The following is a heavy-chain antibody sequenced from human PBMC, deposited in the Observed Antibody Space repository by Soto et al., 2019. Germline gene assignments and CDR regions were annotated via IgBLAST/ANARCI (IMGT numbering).Heavy chain of an antibody. CDR1: GYTFTSYD. CDR3: ARGRRMVRDYYYYYYMDV. J-gene: IGHJ6*03. Sequence: ASVKVSCKASGYTFTSYDINWVRQATGQGLEWMGWMNPNSGNTGYAQKFQGRVTMTRNTSISTAYMELSSLRSEDTAVYYCARGRRMVRDYYYYYYMDVWGKGTTVTVSS. V-gene: IGHV1-8*01. D-gene: IGHD3-10*01. CDR2: MNPNSGNT.